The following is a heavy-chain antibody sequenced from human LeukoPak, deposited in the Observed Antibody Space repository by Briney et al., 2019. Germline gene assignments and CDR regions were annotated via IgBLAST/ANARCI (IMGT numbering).Heavy chain of an antibody. CDR3: ARDSTAVAGGNWFDP. CDR1: GGTFSSYA. V-gene: IGHV1-69*04. D-gene: IGHD6-19*01. CDR2: IIPIFGIA. J-gene: IGHJ5*02. Sequence: ASVKVSCKASGGTFSSYAISWVRQAPGQGLEWMGRIIPIFGIANYAQKFQGRVTITADKSTSTAYMELSSLRSEDTAVYYCARDSTAVAGGNWFDPWGQGTLATVSS.